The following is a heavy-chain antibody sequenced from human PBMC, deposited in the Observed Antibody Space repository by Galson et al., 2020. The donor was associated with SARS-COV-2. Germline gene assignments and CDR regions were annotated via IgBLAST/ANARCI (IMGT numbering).Heavy chain of an antibody. Sequence: SETLSLTCTVSGGSISSSSYHWGWIRQPPGKGLEWIGSIYYSGSTYYNPSLKSRVTISVDTSKNQFSLKLSSVTAADTAVYYCAREGVEVQGVMYLYYYYGMDVWGQGTTVTVSS. D-gene: IGHD3-10*01. CDR1: GGSISSSSYH. J-gene: IGHJ6*02. CDR2: IYYSGST. V-gene: IGHV4-39*07. CDR3: AREGVEVQGVMYLYYYYGMDV.